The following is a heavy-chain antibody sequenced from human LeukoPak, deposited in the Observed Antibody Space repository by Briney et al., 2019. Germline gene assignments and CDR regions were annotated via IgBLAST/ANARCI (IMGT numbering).Heavy chain of an antibody. CDR2: ISSSSSTI. V-gene: IGHV3-48*02. CDR3: ARVEQQPRAVCGMDV. D-gene: IGHD6-13*01. J-gene: IGHJ6*02. CDR1: GFTFNTYS. Sequence: GGSLRLSCAASGFTFNTYSMNWVRQPPGKGLEWVSHISSSSSTIYYADSVKGRFTISRDNATTSLYLQMNSLRDEDTAVYYCARVEQQPRAVCGMDVWGPGTTVTVSS.